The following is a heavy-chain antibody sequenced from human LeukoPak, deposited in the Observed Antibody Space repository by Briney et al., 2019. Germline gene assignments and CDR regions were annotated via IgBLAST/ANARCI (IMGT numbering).Heavy chain of an antibody. CDR1: GGSISSYY. V-gene: IGHV4-4*07. CDR2: IYTSGST. J-gene: IGHJ4*02. CDR3: ATASAAAEGLYFDY. D-gene: IGHD6-13*01. Sequence: SETLSLTCTVSGGSISSYYWSWIRQPAGKGLEWIGRIYTSGSTNYNPSLKSRVTVSVDTSKNQFSLKLSSVTAADTAVYYCATASAAAEGLYFDYWGQGTLVTVSS.